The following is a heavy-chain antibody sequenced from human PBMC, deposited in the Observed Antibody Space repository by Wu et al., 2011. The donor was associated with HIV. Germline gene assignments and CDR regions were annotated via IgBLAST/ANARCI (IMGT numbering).Heavy chain of an antibody. V-gene: IGHV1-24*01. CDR1: GHTLTELS. CDR2: FDLEDDER. D-gene: IGHD2-8*01. Sequence: QVQLVQSGAEVKKPGASVKVACKVSGHTLTELSMHWVRQAPGKGLEWMGGFDLEDDERIYAQKFQGRLTLTEDTSTDTAYMYLTSLRSEDTAIYYCAVFFDAGVGIQFDPWGQGTLVTVSS. CDR3: AVFFDAGVGIQFDP. J-gene: IGHJ5*02.